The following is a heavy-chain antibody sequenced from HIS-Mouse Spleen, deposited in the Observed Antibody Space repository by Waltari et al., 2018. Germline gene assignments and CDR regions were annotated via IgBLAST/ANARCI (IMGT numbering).Heavy chain of an antibody. Sequence: EVQLVESGGGLVKPGGSLRLSGAAYGFPFSSSSTTWVSQAPGKGLEWVSSISSSSSYIYYADSVKGRFTISRDNAKNSLYLQMNSLRAEDTAVYYCARGSGSYDAFDIWGQGTMVTVSS. D-gene: IGHD3-10*01. CDR3: ARGSGSYDAFDI. J-gene: IGHJ3*02. V-gene: IGHV3-21*01. CDR2: ISSSSSYI. CDR1: GFPFSSSS.